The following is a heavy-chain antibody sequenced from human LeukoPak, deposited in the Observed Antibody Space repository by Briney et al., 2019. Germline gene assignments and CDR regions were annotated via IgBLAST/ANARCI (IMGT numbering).Heavy chain of an antibody. J-gene: IGHJ5*02. CDR2: IFYSGSA. CDR3: ARQQSDTSLFDP. D-gene: IGHD2-21*02. CDR1: GDSISSTSYY. Sequence: SETLSLTCIVSGDSISSTSYYWAWIRQPPGKGLEWIGMIFYSGSAYYTPSLRGRVTLSVDTSRNQFSLNQISVTAADTGVYFCARQQSDTSLFDPWGQGTLVTVSS. V-gene: IGHV4-39*01.